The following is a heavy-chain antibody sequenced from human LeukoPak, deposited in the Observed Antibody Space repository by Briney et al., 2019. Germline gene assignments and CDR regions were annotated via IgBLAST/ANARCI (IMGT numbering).Heavy chain of an antibody. V-gene: IGHV3-21*01. Sequence: GGSLRLSCAASGFTFSSYRINWVPQAPGKGPERVLALNSSSGYIYYAGSVKGRFTISRDNAKNSLYLQMNSLRAEDTAVYYCASWITMVRGVIRGMDVWGQGTTVTVSS. D-gene: IGHD3-10*01. J-gene: IGHJ6*02. CDR1: GFTFSSYR. CDR3: ASWITMVRGVIRGMDV. CDR2: LNSSSGYI.